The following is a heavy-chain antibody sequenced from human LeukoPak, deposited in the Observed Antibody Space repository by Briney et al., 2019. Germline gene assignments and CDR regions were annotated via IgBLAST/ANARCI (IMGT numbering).Heavy chain of an antibody. D-gene: IGHD2-15*01. J-gene: IGHJ4*02. CDR3: ARLWGYCSGGSCYSTPY. V-gene: IGHV3-48*01. Sequence: GGPLRLSCAASGFTFSRYSMNWVRQAPGKGLEWVLYIGSSDSTIYYADSVKGRFTISRDNAKNSLYLQMNSLRVEDTAVYYCARLWGYCSGGSCYSTPYWGQGTLVTVSS. CDR2: IGSSDSTI. CDR1: GFTFSRYS.